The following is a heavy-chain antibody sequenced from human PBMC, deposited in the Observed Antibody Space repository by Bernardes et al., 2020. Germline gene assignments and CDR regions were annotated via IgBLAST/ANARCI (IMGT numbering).Heavy chain of an antibody. CDR3: ARDYYDGSGYYFDH. CDR2: ISYDGTNK. D-gene: IGHD3-22*01. J-gene: IGHJ4*02. V-gene: IGHV3-30*04. Sequence: GGSLRLSCAASGFIFNTYAMHWVRQAPGKGLEWVALISYDGTNKYYVDAVKGRFTVSRDNSETTLYLQMTSLRAEDTAVYYCARDYYDGSGYYFDHWGQGTLVTVSS. CDR1: GFIFNTYA.